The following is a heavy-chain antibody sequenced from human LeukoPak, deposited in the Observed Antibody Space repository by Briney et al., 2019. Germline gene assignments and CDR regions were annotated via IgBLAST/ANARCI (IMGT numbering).Heavy chain of an antibody. CDR2: IYPGDSDT. CDR3: ARRGPSSGRDNWFDP. CDR1: GYRFTSYW. Sequence: GESLKISCKGSGYRFTSYWIGWVRQMPGKGLEWMGIIYPGDSDTRYSPSFQGQVTISADKSISTAYLQWSSLKASDTAMYYCARRGPSSGRDNWFDPWGQGTLVTVSS. D-gene: IGHD6-19*01. V-gene: IGHV5-51*01. J-gene: IGHJ5*02.